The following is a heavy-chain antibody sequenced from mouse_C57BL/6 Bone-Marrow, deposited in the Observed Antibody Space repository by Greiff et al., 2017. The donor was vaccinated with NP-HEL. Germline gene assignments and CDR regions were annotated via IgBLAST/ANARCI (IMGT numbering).Heavy chain of an antibody. CDR3: ARYHYDYDDGRLYYAMDY. CDR2: IYPGSGNT. V-gene: IGHV1-76*01. Sequence: VQLQQSGAELVRPGASVKLSCKASGYTFTDYYINWVKQRPGQGLEWIARIYPGSGNTSYNEKFKGKATTTAEKYSSTAYMQLSSLTSEYSAVYFCARYHYDYDDGRLYYAMDYWGQGTSVTVSS. D-gene: IGHD2-4*01. CDR1: GYTFTDYY. J-gene: IGHJ4*01.